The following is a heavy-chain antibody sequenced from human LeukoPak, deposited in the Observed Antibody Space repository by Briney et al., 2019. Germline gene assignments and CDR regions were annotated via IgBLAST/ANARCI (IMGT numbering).Heavy chain of an antibody. Sequence: GRSLRLSCAASGFTFSSYGMHWVRQAPGKGLEWVAVIWYDGSNKYFADSVKGRFTISRDNSKNTLYLQMNSLRAEDTAVYYCARGDRSSWFNFDYWGQGTLVTVSS. CDR1: GFTFSSYG. CDR2: IWYDGSNK. D-gene: IGHD6-13*01. J-gene: IGHJ4*02. CDR3: ARGDRSSWFNFDY. V-gene: IGHV3-33*01.